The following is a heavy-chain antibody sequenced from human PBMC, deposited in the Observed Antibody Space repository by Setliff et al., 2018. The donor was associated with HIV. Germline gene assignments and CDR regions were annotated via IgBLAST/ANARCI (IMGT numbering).Heavy chain of an antibody. CDR3: ARVHLTTNAVYGVASNWFDP. CDR2: ISPDGSRN. V-gene: IGHV3-7*03. D-gene: IGHD2-8*01. J-gene: IGHJ5*02. CDR1: GFTFSDFW. Sequence: GGSLRLSCEASGFTFSDFWMHWVRQAPGKGLEWVASISPDGSRNYCVGSVKGRFTASRDNAKSSLYLQMNSLRAEDTAVYYCARVHLTTNAVYGVASNWFDPWGQGTLVTSPQ.